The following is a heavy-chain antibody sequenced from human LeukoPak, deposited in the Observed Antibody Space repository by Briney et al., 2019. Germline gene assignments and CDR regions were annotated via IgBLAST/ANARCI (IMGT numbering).Heavy chain of an antibody. D-gene: IGHD2-15*01. J-gene: IGHJ4*02. CDR3: AREAHCSGGTCHFDC. CDR1: GFTFSTYA. CDR2: IGYDGSNK. V-gene: IGHV3-33*01. Sequence: GGSLRLSCAASGFTFSTYAMHWVRQAPGKGLEWVAVIGYDGSNKYYGDSVKGRFTISRDNSKNTLSLQMNSLRAEDTAVYYCAREAHCSGGTCHFDCWGQGIMVTVSS.